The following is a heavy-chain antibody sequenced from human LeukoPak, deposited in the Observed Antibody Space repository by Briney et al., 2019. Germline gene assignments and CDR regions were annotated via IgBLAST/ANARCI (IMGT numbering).Heavy chain of an antibody. J-gene: IGHJ4*02. V-gene: IGHV3-30-3*01. CDR1: GFSFSTYT. D-gene: IGHD3-10*01. CDR3: ARAVNSDYGSGSYYKWGYYFDY. CDR2: ILYDGSNK. Sequence: PGGSLRLSCAASGFSFSTYTMHWVRQAPGKGLEWVAVILYDGSNKYYADSVKGRFTISRDNSKNTLYLQMNSLRAEDTAVYYCARAVNSDYGSGSYYKWGYYFDYWGQGTLVTVSS.